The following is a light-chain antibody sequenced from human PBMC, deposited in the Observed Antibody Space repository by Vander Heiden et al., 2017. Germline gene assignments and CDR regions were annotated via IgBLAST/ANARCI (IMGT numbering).Light chain of an antibody. Sequence: DIQMTQSPFSLSASAGDRVTITCRASQSISSYLNWYRQKPGKAPELLIYAASNWLSGGPSRFSGSGSGTEFSLTISSLQAEDFATYYCQQSINSPWTFGQGTTVEIK. V-gene: IGKV1-39*01. CDR1: QSISSY. CDR3: QQSINSPWT. J-gene: IGKJ1*01. CDR2: AAS.